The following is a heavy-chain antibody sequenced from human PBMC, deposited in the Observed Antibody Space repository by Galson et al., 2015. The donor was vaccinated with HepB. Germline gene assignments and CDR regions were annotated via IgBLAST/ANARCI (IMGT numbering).Heavy chain of an antibody. CDR3: ARVRRSTSYKSSGSYFDY. Sequence: QSGAEVKKPGESLKISSKGSGYSFTSYWIGWVRQMPGKGREWMGIIYPGDSDTRYRPSFQGKVTISADKAISTAYLQWSSLKASDTAMYDCARVRRSTSYKSSGSYFDYWGQGTLVTVSS. CDR1: GYSFTSYW. V-gene: IGHV5-51*03. J-gene: IGHJ4*02. CDR2: IYPGDSDT. D-gene: IGHD2-2*01.